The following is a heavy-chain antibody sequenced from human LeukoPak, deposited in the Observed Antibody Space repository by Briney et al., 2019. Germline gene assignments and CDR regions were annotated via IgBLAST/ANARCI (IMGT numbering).Heavy chain of an antibody. D-gene: IGHD6-13*01. V-gene: IGHV4-59*01. CDR3: ASSEGSSSWYWDTYYYGMDV. J-gene: IGHJ6*02. CDR2: IYYSGST. Sequence: SETLSLTCTVSGCSISSYYWSWIRQPPGKGLEWIGYIYYSGSTNYNPSLKSRVTISVDTSKNQFSLKLSSVTAADTAVYYCASSEGSSSWYWDTYYYGMDVWGQGTTVTVSS. CDR1: GCSISSYY.